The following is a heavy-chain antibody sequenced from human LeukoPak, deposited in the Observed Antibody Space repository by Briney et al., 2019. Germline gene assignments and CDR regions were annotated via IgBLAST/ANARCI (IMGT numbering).Heavy chain of an antibody. D-gene: IGHD2-15*01. Sequence: ASVTVSCKASGYTFTIYGISWVRQAPGQGLEWMGWISAYNGNTNYAQKLQGRVTMTTDTSTSTAYMELRSLRSDDTAVYYCARDSCSGGSCYLDYWGQGTLVTVSS. CDR1: GYTFTIYG. J-gene: IGHJ4*02. CDR2: ISAYNGNT. V-gene: IGHV1-18*01. CDR3: ARDSCSGGSCYLDY.